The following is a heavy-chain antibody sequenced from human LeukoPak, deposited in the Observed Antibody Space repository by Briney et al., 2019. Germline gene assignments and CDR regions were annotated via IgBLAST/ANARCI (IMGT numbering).Heavy chain of an antibody. CDR2: IYTSGST. D-gene: IGHD2-2*01. V-gene: IGHV4-61*02. CDR1: GGSISSGSYY. Sequence: PSETLSLTCTVSGGSISSGSYYWSWIRQPAEKGLEWIGRIYTSGSTNYNPSLKSRVTISVDTSKNQFSLKLSSVTAADTAVYYCARTSKTVPAARSAYYYYMDVWGKGTTVTVSS. CDR3: ARTSKTVPAARSAYYYYMDV. J-gene: IGHJ6*03.